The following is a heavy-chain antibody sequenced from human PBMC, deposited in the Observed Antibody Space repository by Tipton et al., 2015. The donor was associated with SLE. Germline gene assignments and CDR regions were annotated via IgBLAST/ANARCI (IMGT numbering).Heavy chain of an antibody. V-gene: IGHV3-48*03. Sequence: GSLRLSCAASGFTSSSYEMNWVRQAPGKGLEWVSYISSSGSTIYYADSVKGRFTISRDNAKNSLYLQMNSLRAEDTAVYYCASSGRITMTSDYYYGMDVWGQGTTVTVSS. D-gene: IGHD3-22*01. CDR2: ISSSGSTI. CDR3: ASSGRITMTSDYYYGMDV. J-gene: IGHJ6*02. CDR1: GFTSSSYE.